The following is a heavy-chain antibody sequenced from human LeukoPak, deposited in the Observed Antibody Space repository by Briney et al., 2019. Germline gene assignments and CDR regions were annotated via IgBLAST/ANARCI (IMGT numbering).Heavy chain of an antibody. D-gene: IGHD2-21*02. Sequence: ASVKVSCKASGYTFTGYYMHWVRQAPGQGLEWMGWINPNSGGTNYAQKFQGRVTMTRDMSTSTVYMELSSLRSEDTAVYYCAREDVVVTAIDIWGQGTMVTVSS. CDR1: GYTFTGYY. J-gene: IGHJ3*02. V-gene: IGHV1-2*02. CDR3: AREDVVVTAIDI. CDR2: INPNSGGT.